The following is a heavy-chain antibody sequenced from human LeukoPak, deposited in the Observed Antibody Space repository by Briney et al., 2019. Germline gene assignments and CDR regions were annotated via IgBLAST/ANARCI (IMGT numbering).Heavy chain of an antibody. CDR1: GFIFNNYA. V-gene: IGHV3-9*01. J-gene: IGHJ4*02. CDR3: AKDNRRHYTSGPNPDSLH. CDR2: ISWNSGTI. D-gene: IGHD6-19*01. Sequence: GGSLRLSCAGSGFIFNNYAMHWVRRPPGKGLEWVSGISWNSGTIDYADSVRGRFTISRDNAKNSLYLQMDSLRVEDTAFYYCAKDNRRHYTSGPNPDSLHWGQGALVTVSS.